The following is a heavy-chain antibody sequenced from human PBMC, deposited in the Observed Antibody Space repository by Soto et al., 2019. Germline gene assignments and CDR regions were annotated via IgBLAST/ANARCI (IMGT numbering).Heavy chain of an antibody. CDR3: ARWGGLGYYGSVPILLGDYYYYGMDV. J-gene: IGHJ6*02. CDR2: IIPIFGTA. Sequence: SVKVSCKASGGSFSSFAFSWVRQAPGQGLEWMGGIIPIFGTANYAQKFQGRVTITADKSTSTAYMELSSLRSEDTAVYYCARWGGLGYYGSVPILLGDYYYYGMDVWGQGTTVTVSS. V-gene: IGHV1-69*06. CDR1: GGSFSSFA. D-gene: IGHD3-10*01.